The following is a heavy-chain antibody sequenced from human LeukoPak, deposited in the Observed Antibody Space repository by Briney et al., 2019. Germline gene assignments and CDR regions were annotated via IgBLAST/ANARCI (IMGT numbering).Heavy chain of an antibody. CDR1: GYTFSDYY. CDR3: ARSPGGYPYYYMDV. Sequence: ASVKVSCKASGYTFSDYYMHWVRQAPGQGLEWMGWINPNSSGTVYAQQFRGRVTMTRDTSISTAYMEVTRLRSDDTAVYYCARSPGGYPYYYMDVWGKGTTVTVSS. CDR2: INPNSSGT. J-gene: IGHJ6*03. V-gene: IGHV1-2*02. D-gene: IGHD2-15*01.